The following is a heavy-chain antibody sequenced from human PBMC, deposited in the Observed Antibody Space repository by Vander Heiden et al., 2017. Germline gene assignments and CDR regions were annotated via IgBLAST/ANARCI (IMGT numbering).Heavy chain of an antibody. D-gene: IGHD3-9*01. CDR1: GFTFSSYA. V-gene: IGHV3-30-3*01. CDR3: ARESVLRYFDWLGDDFDI. J-gene: IGHJ3*02. Sequence: PGRSLRLSCAASGFTFSSYAMHWVRQAPGKGLEGVAVISYDGSNKYYADSVKGRFTISRDNSKNTLYLQMNSLRAEDTAVYYCARESVLRYFDWLGDDFDIWGQGTMVTVSS. CDR2: ISYDGSNK.